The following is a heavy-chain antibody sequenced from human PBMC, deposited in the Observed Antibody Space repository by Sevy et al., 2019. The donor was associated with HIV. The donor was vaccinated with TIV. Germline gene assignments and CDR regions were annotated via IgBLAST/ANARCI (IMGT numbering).Heavy chain of an antibody. CDR2: IIPIFGTT. CDR1: GDTFSSSA. CDR3: ARPSDTSALFKWAFDI. Sequence: ASVKVSCKASGDTFSSSAITWVRQAPGQGLEWMGGIIPIFGTTNYAQNFQGRVTITADESTSTAYMELSSLRSEDTAVYYCARPSDTSALFKWAFDIWGPGTMVTVSS. D-gene: IGHD3-22*01. V-gene: IGHV1-69*13. J-gene: IGHJ3*02.